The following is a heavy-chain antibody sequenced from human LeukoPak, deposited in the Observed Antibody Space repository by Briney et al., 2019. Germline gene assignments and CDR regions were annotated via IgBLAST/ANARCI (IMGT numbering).Heavy chain of an antibody. CDR1: GFTVSSNS. CDR3: ASRGAAAAGTGDAFDI. CDR2: IYSDNT. J-gene: IGHJ3*02. D-gene: IGHD6-13*01. Sequence: GGSLRLSCTVSGFTVSSNSMSWVRQAPGKGLEWVSFIYSDNTHYSDSVKGRFTISRDNSKNTLYLQMNSLRAEDTAVYYCASRGAAAAGTGDAFDIWGQGTMVTVSS. V-gene: IGHV3-53*01.